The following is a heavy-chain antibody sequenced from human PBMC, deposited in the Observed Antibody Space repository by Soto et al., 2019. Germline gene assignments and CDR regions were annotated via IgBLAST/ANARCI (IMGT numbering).Heavy chain of an antibody. CDR2: INPKFGDT. D-gene: IGHD3-10*02. J-gene: IGHJ6*02. V-gene: IGHV1-2*02. CDR3: ARTMDYYYGRGSGNGHGV. Sequence: QVRLVQSGAEVKEPGDSVRVSCEASGYTFTAYHIHWVRQAPGQGLEWMGWINPKFGDTGYAQDFQGSVSMTSDMSISTVYMEVSRLTSDDTAIYYCARTMDYYYGRGSGNGHGVWGQGTTVTVFS. CDR1: GYTFTAYH.